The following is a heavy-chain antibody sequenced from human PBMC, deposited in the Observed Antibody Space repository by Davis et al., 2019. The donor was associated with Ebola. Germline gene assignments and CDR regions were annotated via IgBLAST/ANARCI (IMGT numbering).Heavy chain of an antibody. CDR2: IKQDGSEK. V-gene: IGHV3-7*01. Sequence: GESLKISCAASGFTFTTYSMSWVRQAPGKGLEWVANIKQDGSEKYYVDSVKGRFTISRDNAKNTLYLQMNSLTAEDTAVYYCARDPGYSYGYIINWFDPWGQGTLVTVSS. CDR3: ARDPGYSYGYIINWFDP. D-gene: IGHD5-18*01. J-gene: IGHJ5*02. CDR1: GFTFTTYS.